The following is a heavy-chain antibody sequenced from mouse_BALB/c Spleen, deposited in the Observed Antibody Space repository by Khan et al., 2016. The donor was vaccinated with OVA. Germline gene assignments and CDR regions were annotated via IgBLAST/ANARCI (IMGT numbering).Heavy chain of an antibody. CDR1: GYTFTDYN. J-gene: IGHJ3*01. CDR2: IFPNTGGT. Sequence: VRLQQLGPELVKPGASVKISCKASGYTFTDYNMDWVRQSQGESLEWIGYIFPNTGGTGYNQKFKTKATLTVDSSSSTAYMELRSLTSEDSAVYFCARSGYGSFGYWGQGTLVTVSA. D-gene: IGHD1-2*01. CDR3: ARSGYGSFGY. V-gene: IGHV1S29*02.